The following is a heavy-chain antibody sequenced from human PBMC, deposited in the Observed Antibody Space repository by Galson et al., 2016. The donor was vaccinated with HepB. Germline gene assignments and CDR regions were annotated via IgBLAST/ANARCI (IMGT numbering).Heavy chain of an antibody. D-gene: IGHD1-26*01. V-gene: IGHV3-21*01. J-gene: IGHJ4*02. CDR3: ARGDIVGPIFDY. CDR1: GFTFSSYS. CDR2: NSSSSSYI. Sequence: SLRLSCAASGFTFSSYSMNWVRQAPGKGLEWVSSNSSSSSYIYCADSVKGRFTISRDNAKNSLYLQMNSLRAEDTAVYYCARGDIVGPIFDYWGQGTLVT.